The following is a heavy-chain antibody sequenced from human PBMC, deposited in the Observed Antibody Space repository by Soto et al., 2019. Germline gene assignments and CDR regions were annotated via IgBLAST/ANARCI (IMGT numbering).Heavy chain of an antibody. CDR1: GFSFSSYW. D-gene: IGHD3-10*01. Sequence: EVQLVESGGGFVQPGGSLRLSCAASGFSFSSYWLHWVRQAPGKGRVWVSRINTDGSSTSSADSLKGRLTISRDYAKNTLYLQMNSLRVEDTAVYYCAREGSDYWGQGTLVTVSS. V-gene: IGHV3-74*01. CDR3: AREGSDY. CDR2: INTDGSST. J-gene: IGHJ4*02.